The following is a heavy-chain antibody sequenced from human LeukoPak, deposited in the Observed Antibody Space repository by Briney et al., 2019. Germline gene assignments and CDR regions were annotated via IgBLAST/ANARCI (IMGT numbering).Heavy chain of an antibody. V-gene: IGHV3-23*01. CDR1: GFTFSSYT. CDR3: AKDGGLWVSAHWGDS. D-gene: IGHD7-27*01. J-gene: IGHJ4*02. Sequence: GGSLRLSCAASGFTFSSYTMSWVRQAPGKGLEWVSTITTSDGNTYYADSVKGRFTVSRDNSKNTLFLQMNSLRAEDTAVYYCAKDGGLWVSAHWGDSWGRGTLVTVS. CDR2: ITTSDGNT.